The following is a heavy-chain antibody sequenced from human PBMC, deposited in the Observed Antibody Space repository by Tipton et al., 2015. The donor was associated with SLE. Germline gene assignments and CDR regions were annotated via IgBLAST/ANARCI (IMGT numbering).Heavy chain of an antibody. V-gene: IGHV4-59*11. CDR2: IYYSGST. D-gene: IGHD1-26*01. Sequence: TLSLTCTVSGGSISSHYWSWIRQPPGKGLEWIGYIYYSGSTNYNPSLKSRVTMSVDTSKNQFSLKLSSVTAADTAVYYCARVVGVYYYYYMDVWGKGTTVTVSS. J-gene: IGHJ6*03. CDR3: ARVVGVYYYYYMDV. CDR1: GGSISSHY.